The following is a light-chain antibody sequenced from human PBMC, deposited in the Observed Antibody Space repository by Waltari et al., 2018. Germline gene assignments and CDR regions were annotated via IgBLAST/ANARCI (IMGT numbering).Light chain of an antibody. V-gene: IGLV4-69*01. CDR1: SGHINNV. Sequence: QLVLTQSPSASASLGASVKLTCTLSSGHINNVIAWHQQQPEKGPRYLMKVNSDGSHSKGDEIPDRFSGSSYGAERYLIISSVQSEDEADYYCQTGGHGTWVFGGGTKLTVL. J-gene: IGLJ3*02. CDR2: VNSDGSH. CDR3: QTGGHGTWV.